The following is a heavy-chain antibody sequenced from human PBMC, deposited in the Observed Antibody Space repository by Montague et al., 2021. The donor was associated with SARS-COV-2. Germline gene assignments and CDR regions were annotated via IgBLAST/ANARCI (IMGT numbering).Heavy chain of an antibody. CDR1: GGSISSSNYY. J-gene: IGHJ4*02. Sequence: SETLSLTCTVSGGSISSSNYYWGWIRPPTGQGLVWFGSINYSGSSYSTPTLQSSVTISVDTSQIPFSLKLSAVAAADRAVYYCSRLGLRWFGELWNWGQGTLVTVSS. V-gene: IGHV4-39*01. D-gene: IGHD3-10*01. CDR3: SRLGLRWFGELWN. CDR2: INYSGSS.